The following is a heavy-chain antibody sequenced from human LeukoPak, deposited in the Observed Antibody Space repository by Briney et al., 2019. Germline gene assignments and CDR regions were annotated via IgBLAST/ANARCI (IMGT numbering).Heavy chain of an antibody. CDR1: GGSISSYY. J-gene: IGHJ4*02. V-gene: IGHV4-59*12. D-gene: IGHD2-15*01. CDR3: ARDRAGYCSGGSCYSAYYFDY. CDR2: IYYSGST. Sequence: PSVTLSLTCTVSGGSISSYYWSWVRQPPGKGLEWVGYIYYSGSTNYNPSLKSRVTISVDTSKNQFSLKLSSVTAADTAVYYCARDRAGYCSGGSCYSAYYFDYWGQGTLVTVSS.